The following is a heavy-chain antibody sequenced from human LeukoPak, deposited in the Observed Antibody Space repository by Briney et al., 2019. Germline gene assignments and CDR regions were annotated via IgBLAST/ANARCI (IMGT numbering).Heavy chain of an antibody. CDR1: GGTFSRYA. CDR2: IIPNLGTT. D-gene: IGHD2-2*01. V-gene: IGHV1-69*11. CDR3: AREGCSSAACYGIDLDY. J-gene: IGHJ4*02. Sequence: SVKVSCKASGGTFSRYAITWVRQAPGQELEWMGRIIPNLGTTYYAQKFQGRITITTDESSSTAYMELSSLRSEDTAVYYCAREGCSSAACYGIDLDYWGQGTLVTVSS.